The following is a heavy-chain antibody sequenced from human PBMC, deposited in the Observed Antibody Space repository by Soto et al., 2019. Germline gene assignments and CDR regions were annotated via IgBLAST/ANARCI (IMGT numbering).Heavy chain of an antibody. CDR3: ARALDFWSGYLSD. CDR1: GYTFTSYY. V-gene: IGHV1-46*01. Sequence: ASVKVSCRASGYTFTSYYMHWVRQAPGQGLEWMGIINPSGGSTSYAQKFQGRVTMTRDTSTSTVYMELSSLRADDTAIYYCARALDFWSGYLSDWGQGTLVTVSS. J-gene: IGHJ4*02. CDR2: INPSGGST. D-gene: IGHD3-3*01.